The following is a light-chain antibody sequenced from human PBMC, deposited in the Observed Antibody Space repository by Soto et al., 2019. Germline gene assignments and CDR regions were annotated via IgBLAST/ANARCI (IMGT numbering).Light chain of an antibody. V-gene: IGLV1-40*01. J-gene: IGLJ1*01. CDR1: SSNIGAGYD. CDR2: GNS. CDR3: QSYDSSLSGYV. Sequence: QSVLTQPPSVSGAPGQRVTISCTGSSSNIGAGYDVHWYQQLPGTAPKLLIHGNSNRPSGVPDRFSGSKSGTSASLAITGLQAEDEADYYCQSYDSSLSGYVFGTGTKLT.